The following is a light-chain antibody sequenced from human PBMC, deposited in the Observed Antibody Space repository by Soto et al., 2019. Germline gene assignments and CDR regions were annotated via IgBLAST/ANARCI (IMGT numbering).Light chain of an antibody. Sequence: DVQMTQSPSSLSASVGDRVTITCRASRDISSSFAWYQQKTGKVPKLLISAASTLHAGGQSRFSGSVSGTFFTLTINSLQPEDVATYYCQKYNSAPNTFGRSTRLEIK. J-gene: IGKJ2*01. V-gene: IGKV1-27*01. CDR2: AAS. CDR3: QKYNSAPNT. CDR1: RDISSS.